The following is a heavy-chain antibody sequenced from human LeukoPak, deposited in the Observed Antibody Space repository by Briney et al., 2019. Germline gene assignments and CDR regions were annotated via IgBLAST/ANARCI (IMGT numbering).Heavy chain of an antibody. CDR3: ARLSGITMIVVFISDAFDI. CDR1: GGSVSSGRHY. V-gene: IGHV4-61*02. CDR2: IYTRGST. Sequence: PSETLSLTCTVSGGSVSSGRHYWSWIRQPAGKGLEWIGRIYTRGSTNYNPSLKSRVTISVDTSKNQFSLKLSSVTAADTAVYYCARLSGITMIVVFISDAFDIWGQGTMVTVSS. D-gene: IGHD3-22*01. J-gene: IGHJ3*02.